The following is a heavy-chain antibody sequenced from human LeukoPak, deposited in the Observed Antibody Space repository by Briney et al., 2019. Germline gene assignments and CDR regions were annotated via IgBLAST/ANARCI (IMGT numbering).Heavy chain of an antibody. Sequence: ASVKVSCKASGYTFTGYYMHWVRQAPGQGLEWMGRINPNSGGTNYAQKFQGRVTMTRDTSISTAYMELSRLRSDDTAVYYCARSTVPVYDFWSGYQTYYFDYWGQGTLVTVSS. CDR2: INPNSGGT. D-gene: IGHD3-3*01. CDR3: ARSTVPVYDFWSGYQTYYFDY. J-gene: IGHJ4*02. CDR1: GYTFTGYY. V-gene: IGHV1-2*06.